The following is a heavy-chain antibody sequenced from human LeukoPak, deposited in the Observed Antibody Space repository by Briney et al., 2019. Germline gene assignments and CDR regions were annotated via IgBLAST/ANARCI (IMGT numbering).Heavy chain of an antibody. J-gene: IGHJ4*02. Sequence: GGSLRPSCAASGFTVSSNYMSWVRQAPGKGLEWVSVIYSGGSTYYADSVKGRFTISRDNSKNTLYLQMNSLRAEDTAVYYCAKGDVLATEFDYWGQGTLVTVSS. CDR1: GFTVSSNY. CDR3: AKGDVLATEFDY. D-gene: IGHD5-24*01. V-gene: IGHV3-53*01. CDR2: IYSGGST.